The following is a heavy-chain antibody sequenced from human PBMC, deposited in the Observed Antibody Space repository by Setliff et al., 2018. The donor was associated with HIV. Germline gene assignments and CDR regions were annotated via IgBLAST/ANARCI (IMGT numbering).Heavy chain of an antibody. Sequence: SETLSLTCAVYGGSFSGYYWTWNRQPPGRGLEWIGEIIHSGGTNYNRSLKSRVTISVDTSKNQFSLNLSSVTAADTAVYYCARGGLGVVGAIDYWSQGTLVTVSS. J-gene: IGHJ4*02. D-gene: IGHD2-15*01. V-gene: IGHV4-34*01. CDR1: GGSFSGYY. CDR3: ARGGLGVVGAIDY. CDR2: IIHSGGT.